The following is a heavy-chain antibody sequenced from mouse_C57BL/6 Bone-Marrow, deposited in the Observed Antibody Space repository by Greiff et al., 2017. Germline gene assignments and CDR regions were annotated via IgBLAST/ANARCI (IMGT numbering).Heavy chain of an antibody. D-gene: IGHD2-3*01. CDR3: ARQAIYDGYYVVDY. J-gene: IGHJ2*01. V-gene: IGHV5-4*03. CDR1: GFTFSSYA. Sequence: EVMLVESGGGLVKPGGSLKLSCAASGFTFSSYAMSWVRQTPEKRLEWVATISDGGSYTYYPDNVKGRFTSARDNAKNNLYLQMSHLKSEDTAMYYCARQAIYDGYYVVDYWGQGTTLTVSS. CDR2: ISDGGSYT.